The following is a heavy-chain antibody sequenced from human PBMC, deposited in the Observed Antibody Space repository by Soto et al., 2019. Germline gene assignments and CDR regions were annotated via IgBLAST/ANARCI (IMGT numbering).Heavy chain of an antibody. Sequence: EVQLVESGGGLVQPGGSLRLSCAASGFTVSSNYMSWVRQAPGKGLEWVSVIYSGGSTYYADSVKGRFTISRDNSKNTLYLQMNSLRAEDTAVYYCARVEGSGWSPGYFQHWGQGTLVTVSS. CDR2: IYSGGST. J-gene: IGHJ1*01. CDR3: ARVEGSGWSPGYFQH. CDR1: GFTVSSNY. D-gene: IGHD6-19*01. V-gene: IGHV3-66*01.